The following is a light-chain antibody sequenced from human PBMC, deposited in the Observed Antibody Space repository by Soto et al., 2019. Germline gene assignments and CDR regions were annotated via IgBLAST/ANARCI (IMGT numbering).Light chain of an antibody. V-gene: IGKV1-5*01. J-gene: IGKJ1*01. CDR1: QSISSW. CDR2: DAS. CDR3: QQYNSYPL. Sequence: DIQMTQSPSTLSASVGDRVTITCRASQSISSWLAWYQQKPGKAPKLLLYDASSVESGVPSRFSGSGSGTEFTLTISSLQPDDFATYYCQQYNSYPLFGQGTKVEIK.